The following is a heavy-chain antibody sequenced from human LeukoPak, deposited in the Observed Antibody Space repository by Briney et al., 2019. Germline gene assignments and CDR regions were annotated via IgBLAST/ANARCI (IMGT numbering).Heavy chain of an antibody. Sequence: GGSLRLSCAASGFTFKKYWMNWVRQVPGKGLECLANIKEDGSETYYADSVKGRFTISRDNAKNSLYLQMNSLRAEDTAVYYCARDRESSSSWLLDYWGQGTLVTVSS. V-gene: IGHV3-7*01. CDR2: IKEDGSET. D-gene: IGHD6-13*01. CDR3: ARDRESSSSWLLDY. J-gene: IGHJ4*02. CDR1: GFTFKKYW.